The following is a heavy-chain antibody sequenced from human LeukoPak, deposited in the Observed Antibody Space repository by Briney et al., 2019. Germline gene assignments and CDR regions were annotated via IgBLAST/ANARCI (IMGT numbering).Heavy chain of an antibody. CDR2: ISGSGGST. V-gene: IGHV3-23*01. J-gene: IGHJ3*02. CDR3: ARLGGQSSTSLGALLVAGRPGPRGAFDI. Sequence: PGGSLRLSCAASGFTFSSYAMSWVRQAPGKGLEWVSAISGSGGSTYYADSVKGRFTVSRDNSKNTLYLQMNSLRAEDTAVYYCARLGGQSSTSLGALLVAGRPGPRGAFDIWGQGTMVTVSS. CDR1: GFTFSSYA. D-gene: IGHD2-2*01.